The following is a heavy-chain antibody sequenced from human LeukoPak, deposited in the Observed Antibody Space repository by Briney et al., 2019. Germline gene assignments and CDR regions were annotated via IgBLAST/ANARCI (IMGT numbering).Heavy chain of an antibody. V-gene: IGHV3-33*01. CDR3: ARDQDYLHITGTPDY. Sequence: QTGGSLRLSCAASGFTFSSYGMHWVRQAPGKGLEWVAVIWYDGSNKYYADSVKGRFTISRDNSKNTLYLQMNSLRAEDTAVHYCARDQDYLHITGTPDYWGQGTLVTVSS. CDR1: GFTFSSYG. CDR2: IWYDGSNK. D-gene: IGHD1-20*01. J-gene: IGHJ4*02.